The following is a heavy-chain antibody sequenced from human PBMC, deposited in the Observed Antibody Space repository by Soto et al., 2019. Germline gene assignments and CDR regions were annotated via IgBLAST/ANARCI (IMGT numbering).Heavy chain of an antibody. Sequence: SETLSLTCTVSGGSTRSSSYYWGWIRQPPGKGLEWIGSIYYSGRTYDNPSLKSRVTISVDTSKNQFSLKLSSVTAADTAVYYCARGIPYPVGHPAFDYWGQGTLVTVSS. CDR2: IYYSGRT. J-gene: IGHJ4*02. D-gene: IGHD2-21*01. CDR1: GGSTRSSSYY. CDR3: ARGIPYPVGHPAFDY. V-gene: IGHV4-39*07.